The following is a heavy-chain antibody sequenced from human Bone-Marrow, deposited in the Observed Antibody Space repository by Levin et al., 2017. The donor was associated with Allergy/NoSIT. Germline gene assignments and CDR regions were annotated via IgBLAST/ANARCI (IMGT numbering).Heavy chain of an antibody. CDR3: TLGQRAYTYGPSNYYYYGMDV. J-gene: IGHJ6*02. D-gene: IGHD5-18*01. CDR1: GFTFSNYA. V-gene: IGHV3-30-3*01. CDR2: VSYDGSNQ. Sequence: GGSLRLSCAASGFTFSNYAMHWVRQAPGKGLEWVAVVSYDGSNQYYAGSVKGRFTISGDDSENTMYLQMNSLKIEDTAVYHCTLGQRAYTYGPSNYYYYGMDVWGQGTTVTVSS.